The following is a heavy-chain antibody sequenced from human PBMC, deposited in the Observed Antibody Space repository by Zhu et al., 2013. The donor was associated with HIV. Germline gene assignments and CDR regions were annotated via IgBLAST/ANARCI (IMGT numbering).Heavy chain of an antibody. CDR3: ARREKAYDNSGLFDY. V-gene: IGHV1-69*01. D-gene: IGHD3-22*01. CDR2: IIPVFRTA. J-gene: IGHJ4*02. Sequence: QVQLVQSGAEVKKPGSSVKVSCKSSGDTFISYAITWVRQAPGQGLEWVGGIIPVFRTANYAQKFQGRVTITADESTTTVYMDLRSLTSGDTAIYYCARREKAYDNSGLFDYWGQGTLVTVSS. CDR1: GDTFISYA.